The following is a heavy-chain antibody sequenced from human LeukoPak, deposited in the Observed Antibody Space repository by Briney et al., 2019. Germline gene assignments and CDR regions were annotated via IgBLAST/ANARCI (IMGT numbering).Heavy chain of an antibody. D-gene: IGHD3-10*01. CDR1: ALTFSSYA. CDR2: ISRSGGST. J-gene: IGHJ4*02. V-gene: IGHV3-23*01. Sequence: GGSLRLSCAASALTFSSYAMSWVRQAPGKGLERVSAISRSGGSTYYADSVKGRFTISRDNSKNTLYLQMNSLRAEDTAVYYCANYRSRFGESNPQYFDYWGQGTLVTVSS. CDR3: ANYRSRFGESNPQYFDY.